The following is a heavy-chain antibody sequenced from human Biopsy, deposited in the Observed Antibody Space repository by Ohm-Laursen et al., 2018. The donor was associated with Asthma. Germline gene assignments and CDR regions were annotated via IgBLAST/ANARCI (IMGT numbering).Heavy chain of an antibody. V-gene: IGHV3-30-3*01. CDR1: RFTYE. CDR2: ISYDGSSI. Sequence: SLRLSCAASRFTYEMHWVRQAPGRGLEWVAVISYDGSSIYYADSVKGRFTISRDNSKNTLSLQMNSLTAEDTAVYYCAREGAVGTHIEDWGQGTLVTVSS. CDR3: AREGAVGTHIED. D-gene: IGHD2-15*01. J-gene: IGHJ4*02.